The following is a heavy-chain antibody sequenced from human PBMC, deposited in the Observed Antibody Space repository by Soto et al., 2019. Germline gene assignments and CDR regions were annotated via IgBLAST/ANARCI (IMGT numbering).Heavy chain of an antibody. CDR3: ARGPEGINGYTHPIDY. Sequence: GGSLRFSCAASGFTFNSYWMPWVRQVPGKGLVWVSRINGDVTSTTYADSVKGRFTISTDNAKNMLYLQMNSLRVEDTAVYYCARGPEGINGYTHPIDYWGQGTLVTVSS. CDR2: INGDVTST. J-gene: IGHJ4*02. CDR1: GFTFNSYW. V-gene: IGHV3-74*01. D-gene: IGHD6-13*01.